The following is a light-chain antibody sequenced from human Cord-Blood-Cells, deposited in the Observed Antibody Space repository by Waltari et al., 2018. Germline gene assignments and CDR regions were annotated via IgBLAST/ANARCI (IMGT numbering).Light chain of an antibody. Sequence: DSQMTQSPSSLSASVGDRVTITCRASQSISSYLNWYQQKPGKAPKLLIYAASSLQSGVPSRFSGSGSGTDFTLTISSLKPEDFATYYCQQSYSTPWTFGQGTKVEIK. J-gene: IGKJ1*01. V-gene: IGKV1-39*01. CDR3: QQSYSTPWT. CDR1: QSISSY. CDR2: AAS.